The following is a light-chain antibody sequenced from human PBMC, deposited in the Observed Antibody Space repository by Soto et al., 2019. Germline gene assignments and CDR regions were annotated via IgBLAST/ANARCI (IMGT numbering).Light chain of an antibody. CDR3: VSFAGGTYV. Sequence: QSALTQPPSASGSPGQSVTISCTGTSSDVGAYIFVSWYQQHPGKAPKLMVYDVNRWPPGVPDRFFGSKSGNTASLTVSGLQAEDAADYYCVSFAGGTYVFGTGTKVTVL. CDR2: DVN. CDR1: SSDVGAYIF. J-gene: IGLJ1*01. V-gene: IGLV2-8*01.